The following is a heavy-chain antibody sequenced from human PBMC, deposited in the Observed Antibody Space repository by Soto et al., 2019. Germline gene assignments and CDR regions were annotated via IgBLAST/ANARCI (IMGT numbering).Heavy chain of an antibody. J-gene: IGHJ4*02. V-gene: IGHV3-64D*06. D-gene: IGHD4-17*01. CDR3: VKSRGGANYGFFD. CDR2: VSSDGGRI. Sequence: SLRLSCSASGFTFRSYSMHWVRQSPEKGLEYVSHVSSDGGRIDYADSVKGRFIISRDNSKHMLYLQMSSLRPDDSAVYYCVKSRGGANYGFFDWGQGTPVTVSS. CDR1: GFTFRSYS.